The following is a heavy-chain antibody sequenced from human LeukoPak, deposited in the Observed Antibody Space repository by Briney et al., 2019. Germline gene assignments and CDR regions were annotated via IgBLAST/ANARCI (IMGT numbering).Heavy chain of an antibody. CDR2: IYYSGST. CDR1: GGSISSSIYY. CDR3: AREIVGATGTFDY. J-gene: IGHJ4*02. V-gene: IGHV4-39*07. D-gene: IGHD1-26*01. Sequence: SETLSLTCTVSGGSISSSIYYWGWIRQPPGKGLEWIGSIYYSGSTNYNPSLKSRVTISVDTSKNQFSLKLSSVTAADTAVYYCAREIVGATGTFDYWGQGTLVTVSS.